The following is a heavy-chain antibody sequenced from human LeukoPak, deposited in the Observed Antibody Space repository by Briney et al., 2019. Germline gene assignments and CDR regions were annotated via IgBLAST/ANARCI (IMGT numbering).Heavy chain of an antibody. CDR1: GFTFSTYA. CDR2: ISYDGSHK. J-gene: IGHJ4*02. V-gene: IGHV3-30*04. Sequence: PGRSLRLSCAASGFTFSTYAIHWVRQAPGKGLEWVAVISYDGSHKYYADSVKGRFTISRDNSKNTLYLQMNSLRAEDTAVYYCARVPYSSSWYVGWGQGTLVTVSS. D-gene: IGHD6-13*01. CDR3: ARVPYSSSWYVG.